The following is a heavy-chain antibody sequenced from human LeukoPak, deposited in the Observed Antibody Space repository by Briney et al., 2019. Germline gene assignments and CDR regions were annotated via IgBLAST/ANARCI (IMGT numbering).Heavy chain of an antibody. J-gene: IGHJ6*02. CDR3: AREGYCSSTSCRIKGNYYYYGMDV. D-gene: IGHD2-2*01. CDR2: ISAYNGNT. Sequence: AAVKVSCKASGYTFTRYGISWVRQAPGQGLEWMGWISAYNGNTNYAQKLQGRVTITTDTSTSTAYMELRSLRSDDTAVYYCAREGYCSSTSCRIKGNYYYYGMDVWGQETTVTVSS. CDR1: GYTFTRYG. V-gene: IGHV1-18*01.